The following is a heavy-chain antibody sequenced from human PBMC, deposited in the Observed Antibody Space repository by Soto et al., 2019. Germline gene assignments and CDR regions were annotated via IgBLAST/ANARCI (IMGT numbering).Heavy chain of an antibody. CDR2: FHYTGIS. V-gene: IGHV4-59*01. D-gene: IGHD4-4*01. J-gene: IGHJ4*02. CDR1: EGSIRGYY. Sequence: SETLSLTCTVSEGSIRGYYWSWIRQPPGKGLEWIGYFHYTGISNYNSSLKSRVTMSLDTSKNQFSLKLSSVSAADTDIYYCARGASNWQYFDYWGQGALVTVSS. CDR3: ARGASNWQYFDY.